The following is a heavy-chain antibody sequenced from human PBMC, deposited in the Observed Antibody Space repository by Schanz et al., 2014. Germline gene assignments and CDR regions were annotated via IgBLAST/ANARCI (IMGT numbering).Heavy chain of an antibody. V-gene: IGHV1-18*01. CDR3: ARDAADFYDILTEEDY. CDR1: GYTFTSYG. CDR2: ISAYNGNT. D-gene: IGHD3-9*01. J-gene: IGHJ4*02. Sequence: QVQLVQSGAEVKKPGASVKVSCKASGYTFTSYGISWVRQAPGQGLEWMGWISAYNGNTKYPQKLLGRVTMTTDTSTSTAYMELRSLRSDDTAVYYCARDAADFYDILTEEDYWGQGTLVTVSS.